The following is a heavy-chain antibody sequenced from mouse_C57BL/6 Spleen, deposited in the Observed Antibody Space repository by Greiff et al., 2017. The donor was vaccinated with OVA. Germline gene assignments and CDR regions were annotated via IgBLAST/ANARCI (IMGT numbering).Heavy chain of an antibody. CDR3: RTEFITTPWFAY. D-gene: IGHD1-1*01. CDR1: GFNIKDYY. CDR2: IDPEDGDT. Sequence: DVQLQESGAELVRPGASVKLSCTASGFNIKDYYMHWVKQRPEQGLEWIGRIDPEDGDTEYAPKFQGKATMTADTSSNTAYLQLSSLTSEDTAVYYCRTEFITTPWFAYWGQGTLVTVSA. V-gene: IGHV14-1*01. J-gene: IGHJ3*01.